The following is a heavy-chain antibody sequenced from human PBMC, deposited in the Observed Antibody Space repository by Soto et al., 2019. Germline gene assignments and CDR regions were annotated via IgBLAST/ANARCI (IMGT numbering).Heavy chain of an antibody. D-gene: IGHD1-26*01. Sequence: QLQLQESGPGLVKPSETLSLTCTVSGGSISSSSYYWGWIRQPPGKGLEWIGSIYYSGSTYYNPSLKCRVTISVDTSKNQFSLKLSSVTAADTAVYYCARRGGSYLYYFDYWGQGTLVTVSS. CDR1: GGSISSSSYY. CDR2: IYYSGST. CDR3: ARRGGSYLYYFDY. J-gene: IGHJ4*02. V-gene: IGHV4-39*01.